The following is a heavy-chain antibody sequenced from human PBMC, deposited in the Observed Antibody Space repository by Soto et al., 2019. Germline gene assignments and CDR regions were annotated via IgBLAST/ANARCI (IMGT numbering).Heavy chain of an antibody. J-gene: IGHJ6*02. CDR2: IYTSGST. D-gene: IGHD3-3*01. Sequence: KTSETLSLTCTVSGGSISSYYWSWIRQPAGKGLEWIGRIYTSGSTNYNPSLNRRVTMSVATSKKQFSLKLSSVTAADTAVYYCAREIYCWSGYYYGMDVWGQGTTVTVSS. CDR1: GGSISSYY. CDR3: AREIYCWSGYYYGMDV. V-gene: IGHV4-4*07.